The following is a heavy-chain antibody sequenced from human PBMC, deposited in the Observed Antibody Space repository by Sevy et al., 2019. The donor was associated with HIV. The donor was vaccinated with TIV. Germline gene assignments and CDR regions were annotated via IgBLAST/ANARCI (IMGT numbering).Heavy chain of an antibody. CDR1: GGSISYYY. CDR3: AREGFTSSSFGWFDP. V-gene: IGHV4-59*13. D-gene: IGHD6-13*01. CDR2: IYDSGRN. J-gene: IGHJ5*02. Sequence: SETLSLTCTVSGGSISYYYWTWIRQPPGKGLEWIGYIYDSGRNNYNPSLKSRVTISVDTSKNQFSLQLGSVTAADTAMYYWAREGFTSSSFGWFDPWGQGTLVTVSS.